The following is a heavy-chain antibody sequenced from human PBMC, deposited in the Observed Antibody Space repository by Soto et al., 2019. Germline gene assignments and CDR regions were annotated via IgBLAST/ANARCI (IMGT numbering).Heavy chain of an antibody. CDR1: GGSFSGYY. V-gene: IGHV4-34*01. D-gene: IGHD3-16*01. CDR2: INHSGST. Sequence: SETLSLTCAVYGGSFSGYYWSWIRQPPGKGLEWIGEINHSGSTNYNPSLKSRVTISVDTSKNQFSLKLSSVTATDTAVYYCGRAYYDTKGYSLDPWGLGTLVTVSS. CDR3: GRAYYDTKGYSLDP. J-gene: IGHJ5*02.